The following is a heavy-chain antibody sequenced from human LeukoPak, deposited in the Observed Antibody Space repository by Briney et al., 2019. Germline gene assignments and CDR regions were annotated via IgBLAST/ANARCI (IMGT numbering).Heavy chain of an antibody. CDR3: AKDIRPGIVVVPAGYFDY. CDR2: ISWNGGSI. D-gene: IGHD2-2*01. V-gene: IGHV3-9*01. Sequence: GGPLRLSCAASGFTFDDYAMHWVRQAPGKGLEWVSGISWNGGSIGYADSVKGRFTISRDNAKNSLYLQMNSLRAEDTALYYCAKDIRPGIVVVPAGYFDYWGQGTLVTVSS. J-gene: IGHJ4*02. CDR1: GFTFDDYA.